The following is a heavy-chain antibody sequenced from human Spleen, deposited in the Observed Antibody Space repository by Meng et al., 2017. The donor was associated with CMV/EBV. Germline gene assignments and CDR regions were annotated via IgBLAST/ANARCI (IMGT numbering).Heavy chain of an antibody. CDR2: ISGSGDVT. V-gene: IGHV3-23*01. CDR1: GFSFSSYG. Sequence: GESLKISCAASGFSFSSYGMSWVRQAPGEGLEWVSAISGSGDVTYYRDSVKGRFTISRDNSKNTLYLQMNSLRAEDTAVYYCAKDLEIVVVINDYWGQGTLVTVSS. CDR3: AKDLEIVVVINDY. D-gene: IGHD3-22*01. J-gene: IGHJ4*02.